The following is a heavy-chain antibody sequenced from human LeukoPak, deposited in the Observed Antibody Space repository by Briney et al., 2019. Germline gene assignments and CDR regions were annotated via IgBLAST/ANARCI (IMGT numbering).Heavy chain of an antibody. Sequence: SETLSLTCTVSGGSISSYYWSWIRQPPGKGLEWIGYIYYSGSTNYNPSLKSRVTISVDTSKNQFSLKLSSVTAADTAVYYCARRPGWVTYYDSSGNFDDAFDIWGQGTMVTVSS. V-gene: IGHV4-59*08. J-gene: IGHJ3*02. CDR1: GGSISSYY. D-gene: IGHD3-22*01. CDR3: ARRPGWVTYYDSSGNFDDAFDI. CDR2: IYYSGST.